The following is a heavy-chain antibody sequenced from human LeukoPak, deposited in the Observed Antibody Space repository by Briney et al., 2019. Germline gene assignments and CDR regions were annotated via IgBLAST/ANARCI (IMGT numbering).Heavy chain of an antibody. CDR1: GGSFSGYY. J-gene: IGHJ6*02. CDR2: INHSGST. D-gene: IGHD6-6*01. V-gene: IGHV4-34*01. CDR3: ARMGHIAARSEMWYYYYGMDV. Sequence: SETLSLTCAVYGGSFSGYYWSWIRQPPGKGLEWIGEINHSGSTNYNPSLKSRVTISVDTSKNQFSLKLSSVTAADTAVYYCARMGHIAARSEMWYYYYGMDVWGQGTTVTVSS.